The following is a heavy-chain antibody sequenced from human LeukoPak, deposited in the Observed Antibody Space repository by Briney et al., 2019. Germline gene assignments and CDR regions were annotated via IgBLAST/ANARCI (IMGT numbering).Heavy chain of an antibody. D-gene: IGHD3-10*01. J-gene: IGHJ4*02. V-gene: IGHV3-21*01. Sequence: PGGSLRLSCAASGFTFSSYSMNWVRQAPGKGLEWVSSISSSSSYIYYADSVKGRFTISRDNAKNSLYLQMNSLRAEDTAVYYCASSFYEFGVIISVDYWGQGTLVTVSS. CDR3: ASSFYEFGVIISVDY. CDR1: GFTFSSYS. CDR2: ISSSSSYI.